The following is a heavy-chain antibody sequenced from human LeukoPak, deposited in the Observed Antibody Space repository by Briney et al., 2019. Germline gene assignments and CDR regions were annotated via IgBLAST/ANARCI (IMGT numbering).Heavy chain of an antibody. V-gene: IGHV3-64*01. J-gene: IGHJ3*02. CDR1: GLTFSSYA. CDR2: ISSNGGST. CDR3: ARDLAGPPQEAFDI. Sequence: PGGSLRLSCAASGLTFSSYAMHWVRQAPGKGLEYVSAISSNGGSTFYANSVKGRFTISRDNSKNTLYLQMGSLRAEDMAVYYCARDLAGPPQEAFDIWGQGTMVTVSS.